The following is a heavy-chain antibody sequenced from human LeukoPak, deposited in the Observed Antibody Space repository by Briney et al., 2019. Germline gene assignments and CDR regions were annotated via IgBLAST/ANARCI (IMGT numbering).Heavy chain of an antibody. V-gene: IGHV3-11*01. CDR2: ISSSGTTI. D-gene: IGHD2-15*01. CDR3: ARELTPYYYMDV. Sequence: PGGSLRLSCAASGFTFSNAWMNWIRQAPGKGLEWVSYISSSGTTIYYADSVKGRFTISRDNAKNSLYLQMNSLRAEDTAVYYCARELTPYYYMDVWGKGTTVTIS. J-gene: IGHJ6*03. CDR1: GFTFSNAW.